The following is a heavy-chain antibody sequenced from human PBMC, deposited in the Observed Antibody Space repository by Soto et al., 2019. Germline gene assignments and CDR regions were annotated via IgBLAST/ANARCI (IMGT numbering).Heavy chain of an antibody. Sequence: ASVKVSCKASGYTFTSYGISWVQQAPGQGLEWMGWISAYNGNTNYAQKLQGRVTMTTDTSTSTAYMELRSLRSDDTAVYYCARIPSCTNGVCYIGWFDPWGQGTLVTVSS. CDR1: GYTFTSYG. V-gene: IGHV1-18*01. CDR2: ISAYNGNT. J-gene: IGHJ5*02. CDR3: ARIPSCTNGVCYIGWFDP. D-gene: IGHD2-8*01.